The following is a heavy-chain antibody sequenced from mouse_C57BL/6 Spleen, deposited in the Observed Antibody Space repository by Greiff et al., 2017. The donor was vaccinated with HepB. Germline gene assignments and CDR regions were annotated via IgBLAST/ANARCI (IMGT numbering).Heavy chain of an antibody. V-gene: IGHV5-9*01. D-gene: IGHD2-1*01. CDR1: GFTFSSYT. Sequence: EVKVEESGGGLVKPGGSLKLSCAASGFTFSSYTMSWVRQTPEKRLEWVATISGGGGNTYYPDSVKGRFTISRDNAKNTLYLQMSSLRSEDTALYYCARHRDYGNYGSYFDYWGQGTTLTVSS. CDR3: ARHRDYGNYGSYFDY. CDR2: ISGGGGNT. J-gene: IGHJ2*01.